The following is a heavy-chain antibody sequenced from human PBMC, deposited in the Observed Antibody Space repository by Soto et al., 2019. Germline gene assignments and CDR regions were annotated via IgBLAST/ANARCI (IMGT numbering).Heavy chain of an antibody. D-gene: IGHD3-9*01. Sequence: ASVKVSCKASGYTFTSYYMHWVRQAPGQGLEWMGIINPSGGSTSYAQKLQGRVTMTTDTSTSTAYMELRSLRSDDTAVYYCARDRNYDILTGYYYYYGMDVWGQGTTVTVSS. J-gene: IGHJ6*02. CDR2: INPSGGST. CDR1: GYTFTSYY. CDR3: ARDRNYDILTGYYYYYGMDV. V-gene: IGHV1-46*01.